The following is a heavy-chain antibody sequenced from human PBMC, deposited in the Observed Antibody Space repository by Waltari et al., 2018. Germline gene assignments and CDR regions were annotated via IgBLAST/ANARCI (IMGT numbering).Heavy chain of an antibody. V-gene: IGHV4-38-2*01. J-gene: IGHJ5*02. CDR1: GYSISSGYY. CDR2: IYHSGST. Sequence: QVQLQESGPGLVKPSETLSLTCAVSGYSISSGYYWGWIRQPPGKGLEWIGSIYHSGSTYYNPSLKSRVTISVDTSKNQFSLKLSSVTAADTAVYYCARGIVGATTGNWFDPWGQGTLVTVSS. CDR3: ARGIVGATTGNWFDP. D-gene: IGHD1-26*01.